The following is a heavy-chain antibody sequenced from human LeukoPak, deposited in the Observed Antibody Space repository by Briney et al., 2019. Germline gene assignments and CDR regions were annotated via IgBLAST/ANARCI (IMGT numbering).Heavy chain of an antibody. CDR3: ARIRDERLNYYDSSGYYLDY. CDR1: GYTFTSYY. D-gene: IGHD3-22*01. V-gene: IGHV1-46*01. CDR2: IDPSGGST. Sequence: ASVKVSCKTSGYTFTSYYIHWVRQAPGQGLEWMGLIDPSGGSTSYAQNFQGRVTMTRDTSTSTVYMELSSLRSEDTAVYYCARIRDERLNYYDSSGYYLDYWGQGTLVTVSS. J-gene: IGHJ4*02.